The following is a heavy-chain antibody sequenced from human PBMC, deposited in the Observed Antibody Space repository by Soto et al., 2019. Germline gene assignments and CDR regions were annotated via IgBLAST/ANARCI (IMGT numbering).Heavy chain of an antibody. CDR3: VKDSNYYGMDV. J-gene: IGHJ6*02. CDR2: ISWNSGTE. Sequence: EVQLVESGGGLVQPGRSLRLSCAASGFTFDDYAIHWVRQAPGKGLEWVSGISWNSGTETYADSVKGRFTISRDNAMNSLYLQMNSPRVEDTALYYCVKDSNYYGMDVWGQGTTVTVSS. CDR1: GFTFDDYA. V-gene: IGHV3-9*01.